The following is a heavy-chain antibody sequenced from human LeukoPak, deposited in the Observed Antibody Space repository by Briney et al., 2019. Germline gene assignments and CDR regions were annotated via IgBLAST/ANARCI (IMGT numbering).Heavy chain of an antibody. J-gene: IGHJ4*02. CDR3: ARGLWGSFPPDY. V-gene: IGHV4-34*01. Sequence: KTSETLSLTCAVYGGSFSGYYWSWIRQPPGKGLEWIGEINHSGSTNYNPSLKSRVTISVDTSKNQFSLKLSSVTAADTAVYYCARGLWGSFPPDYWGQGTLVTVSS. D-gene: IGHD7-27*01. CDR1: GGSFSGYY. CDR2: INHSGST.